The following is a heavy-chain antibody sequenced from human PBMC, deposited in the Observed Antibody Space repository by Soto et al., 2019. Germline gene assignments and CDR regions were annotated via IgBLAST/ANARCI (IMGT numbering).Heavy chain of an antibody. Sequence: AXVKVSCKASGYTFTGYYMHWVRQAPGQGLEWMGWINPNSGGTNYAQKFQGRVTMTRDTSISTAYMELSRLRSDDTAVYYCARYPLITILGVVYIFDYWGQGNLVTVSS. V-gene: IGHV1-2*02. CDR1: GYTFTGYY. CDR3: ARYPLITILGVVYIFDY. J-gene: IGHJ4*02. D-gene: IGHD3-3*01. CDR2: INPNSGGT.